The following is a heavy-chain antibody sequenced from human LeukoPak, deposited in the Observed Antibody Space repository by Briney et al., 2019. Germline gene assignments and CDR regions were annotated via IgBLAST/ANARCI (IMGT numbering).Heavy chain of an antibody. CDR1: GGSFSSYY. Sequence: PSETLSLTCAVYGGSFSSYYWSWIRQPPGKGLEWIGYIYYSGSTNYNPSLKSRVTISVDTSKNQFSLKLSSVTAADTAVYYCASVAVAGNHDAFDIWGQGTMVTVSS. CDR3: ASVAVAGNHDAFDI. D-gene: IGHD6-19*01. J-gene: IGHJ3*02. CDR2: IYYSGST. V-gene: IGHV4-59*08.